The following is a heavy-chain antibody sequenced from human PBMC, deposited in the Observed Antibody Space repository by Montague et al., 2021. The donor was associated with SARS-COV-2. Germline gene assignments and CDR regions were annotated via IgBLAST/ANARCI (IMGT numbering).Heavy chain of an antibody. CDR3: ARDRYSSSWYGQKYYFDY. V-gene: IGHV4-34*01. Sequence: SETLSLTCAVYGGSFSGYYWSWIRQPPGKGLEWIGEINHSGNTNYNPSXXSRVTISVDTSKNQFSLKLCSVTAADTAVYYCARDRYSSSWYGQKYYFDYWGQGTLVTVSS. CDR1: GGSFSGYY. CDR2: INHSGNT. J-gene: IGHJ4*02. D-gene: IGHD6-13*01.